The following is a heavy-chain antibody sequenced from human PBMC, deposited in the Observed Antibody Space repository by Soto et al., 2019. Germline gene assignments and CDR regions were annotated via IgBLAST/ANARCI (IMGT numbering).Heavy chain of an antibody. D-gene: IGHD3-22*01. J-gene: IGHJ1*01. CDR3: AIYDSSGSRGFQH. CDR2: IYYSGST. V-gene: IGHV4-31*03. CDR1: GGSISSGGYY. Sequence: QGQLQESGPGLVKPSQTLSLTCTVSGGSISSGGYYWSWIRQHPGKGLEWIGYIYYSGSTYYNPSLKSRVTISVDTSKNQFSLKLSSVTAADTAVYYCAIYDSSGSRGFQHWGQGTLVTVSS.